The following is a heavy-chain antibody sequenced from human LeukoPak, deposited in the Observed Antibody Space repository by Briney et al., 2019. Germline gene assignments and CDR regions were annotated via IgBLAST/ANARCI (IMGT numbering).Heavy chain of an antibody. V-gene: IGHV3-48*01. CDR3: ARDKSGYNWGYFDY. D-gene: IGHD5-24*01. CDR2: ISSSSSTI. J-gene: IGHJ4*02. CDR1: GFTFSSYS. Sequence: GGSLRLSCAASGFTFSSYSMTWVRQAPGKGLEWVSYISSSSSTIYYADSVKGRFTISRDNAKNSLYLQMNSLRAEDTAVYYCARDKSGYNWGYFDYWGQGTLVTVSS.